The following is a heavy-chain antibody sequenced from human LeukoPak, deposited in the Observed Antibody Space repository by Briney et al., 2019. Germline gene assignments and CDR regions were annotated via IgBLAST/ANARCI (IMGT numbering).Heavy chain of an antibody. CDR1: GFTFSSYA. Sequence: GGFLRLSCAASGFTFSSYAMSWVRQAPGKGLEWVSAIIVVGGSTYYADSVKGRFTISRDNSKNTLYLQMNSLRAEDTAVYYCAKNLWGGSGSSHYYYYYGMDVWGQGTTVTASS. CDR3: AKNLWGGSGSSHYYYYYGMDV. J-gene: IGHJ6*02. CDR2: IIVVGGST. V-gene: IGHV3-23*01. D-gene: IGHD3-10*01.